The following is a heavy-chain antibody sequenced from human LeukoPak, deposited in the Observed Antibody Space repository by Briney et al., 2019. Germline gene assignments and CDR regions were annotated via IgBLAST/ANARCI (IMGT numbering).Heavy chain of an antibody. D-gene: IGHD1-26*01. CDR2: IYHSGTT. CDR1: GGSISSGGYP. J-gene: IGHJ4*02. CDR3: ARVARWGYYFDY. V-gene: IGHV4-30-2*01. Sequence: PSETLSLTCAVSGGSISSGGYPWSWIRQPPGKGLEWIGYIYHSGTTYYNPSLKSRVTTSIDRSKNQFSLKLSSVTAADTAVYYCARVARWGYYFDYWGQGTLVTVSS.